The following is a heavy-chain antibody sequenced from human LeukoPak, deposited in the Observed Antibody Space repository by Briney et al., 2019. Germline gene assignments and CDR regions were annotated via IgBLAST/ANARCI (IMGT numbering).Heavy chain of an antibody. CDR2: IYSGGST. J-gene: IGHJ4*02. V-gene: IGHV3-53*01. D-gene: IGHD3-3*01. CDR3: ARITFRSGYNLDY. Sequence: GGSLRLSCAASGFTVSSNYMSWVRQAPGKGLEWVSVIYSGGSTYYADSVKGRFTISRDNSKNTLYLQMNSLRAEDTAVYYCARITFRSGYNLDYWGQGTLVTVSS. CDR1: GFTVSSNY.